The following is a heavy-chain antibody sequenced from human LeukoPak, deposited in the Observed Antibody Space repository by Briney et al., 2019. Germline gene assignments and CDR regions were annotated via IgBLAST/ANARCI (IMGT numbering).Heavy chain of an antibody. CDR3: AREGLVDQWLGNYFDY. CDR1: GGTFSSYA. Sequence: GASVKVSCKASGGTFSSYAISWVRQAPGQGLEWMGGIIPIFGTANYAQKFQGRVTITADESTSTAYMELSSLRSDDTAVYYCAREGLVDQWLGNYFDYWGQGTLVTVSS. J-gene: IGHJ4*02. CDR2: IIPIFGTA. V-gene: IGHV1-69*13. D-gene: IGHD6-19*01.